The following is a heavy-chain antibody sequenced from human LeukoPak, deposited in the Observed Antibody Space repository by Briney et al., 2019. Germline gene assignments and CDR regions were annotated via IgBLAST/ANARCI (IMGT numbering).Heavy chain of an antibody. Sequence: SETLSLACTVSGGSISSYYWSWIRQPPGKGLEWIGYIYYSGSTNYNPSLKSRVTISVDTSKNQLSLKLKSVTAADTAVYYCTREPFPWGQGTLVTVSS. CDR2: IYYSGST. V-gene: IGHV4-59*12. J-gene: IGHJ5*02. CDR3: TREPFP. CDR1: GGSISSYY.